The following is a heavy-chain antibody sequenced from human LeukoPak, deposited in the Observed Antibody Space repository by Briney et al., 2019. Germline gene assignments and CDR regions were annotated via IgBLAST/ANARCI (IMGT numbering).Heavy chain of an antibody. J-gene: IGHJ4*02. Sequence: GGSLRLSCAVSGFTFSSYDMHWVRQATGKGLEWVSAIGTAGDPYYPGSVKGRFTISRENAKNSLYLQMNSLRAGDTAVYYCARVHWGYDSSGYYYDYWGQGTLVTVSS. CDR1: GFTFSSYD. D-gene: IGHD3-22*01. CDR2: IGTAGDP. V-gene: IGHV3-13*05. CDR3: ARVHWGYDSSGYYYDY.